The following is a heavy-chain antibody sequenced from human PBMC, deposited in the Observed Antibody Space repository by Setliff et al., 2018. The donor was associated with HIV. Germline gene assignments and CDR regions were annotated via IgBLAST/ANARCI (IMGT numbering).Heavy chain of an antibody. CDR1: GFTFTNAW. CDR2: IKSKADGETE. Sequence: LRLSCAASGFTFTNAWMSWVRQAPGKGLEWVGRIKSKADGETEDYAAPVKGRFTISRDDSRSTLYLQMNSLITEDTALYYCTTAVAQNWYGSGNENYWGQGTLVTVSS. D-gene: IGHD3-10*01. J-gene: IGHJ4*02. V-gene: IGHV3-15*01. CDR3: TTAVAQNWYGSGNENY.